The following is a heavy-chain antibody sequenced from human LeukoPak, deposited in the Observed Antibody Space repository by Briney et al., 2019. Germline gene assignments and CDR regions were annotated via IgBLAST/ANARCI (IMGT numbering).Heavy chain of an antibody. V-gene: IGHV4-59*08. CDR2: IYYSGGT. D-gene: IGHD3-22*01. J-gene: IGHJ4*02. CDR1: GGSINKYF. Sequence: SEALSLTCTVSGGSINKYFLGWIRQPPGKGLEWIGYIYYSGGTDYNPSLKSRVTISVDTSKNQFSLQLRSVTAADTAVYYCARHEKNGGYYDYWGQGTLVTVSS. CDR3: ARHEKNGGYYDY.